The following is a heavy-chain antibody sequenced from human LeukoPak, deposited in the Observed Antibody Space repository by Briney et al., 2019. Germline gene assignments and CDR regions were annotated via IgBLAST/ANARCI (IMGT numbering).Heavy chain of an antibody. J-gene: IGHJ6*02. V-gene: IGHV1-18*01. CDR3: ARDSGAVTTHYYYGMDV. CDR1: GYTFTSYG. D-gene: IGHD4-17*01. Sequence: PRASVTVSCKASGYTFTSYGLSWVRQAPGQGLEWMGWISAYSGNTDYAQKLQGRVTMTTDTSTSTAYMELRSLRSDDTAVYYCARDSGAVTTHYYYGMDVWGQGTTVTVSS. CDR2: ISAYSGNT.